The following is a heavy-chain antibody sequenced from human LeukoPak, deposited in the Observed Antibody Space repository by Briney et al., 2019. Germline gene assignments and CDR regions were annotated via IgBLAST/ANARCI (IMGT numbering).Heavy chain of an antibody. D-gene: IGHD3-10*01. V-gene: IGHV4-30-4*08. CDR1: GGSISSGDYY. CDR3: ARRQYYYGSGSMDV. Sequence: KASETLSLTCIVTGGSISSGDYYWTWIRQPPGKGLDRIAYIYYSGSAEYNLSLQSRATISVHTSKTQFFRKLRSVTAADTAVYYGARRQYYYGSGSMDVWGKGTMVTISS. J-gene: IGHJ6*03. CDR2: IYYSGSA.